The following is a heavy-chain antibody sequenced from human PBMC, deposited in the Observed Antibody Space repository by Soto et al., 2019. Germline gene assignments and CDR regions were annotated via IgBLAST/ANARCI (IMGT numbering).Heavy chain of an antibody. D-gene: IGHD6-6*01. Sequence: NPSETLSLTCTVSGGSVSSGYYYWSWIRQPPGRGLEWIGYVYYSGSTNYNPSLKSRVTISLDTSQNQFSLKLSSVTAADTAIYYCARITTRSNGMDVWGQGTTVTVSS. J-gene: IGHJ6*02. CDR2: VYYSGST. CDR3: ARITTRSNGMDV. V-gene: IGHV4-61*01. CDR1: GGSVSSGYYY.